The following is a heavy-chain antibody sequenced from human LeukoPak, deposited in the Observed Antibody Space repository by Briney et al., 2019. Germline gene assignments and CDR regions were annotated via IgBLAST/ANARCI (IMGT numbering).Heavy chain of an antibody. V-gene: IGHV3-74*03. CDR2: INGDGSST. D-gene: IGHD1-26*01. Sequence: GGSLRLSCAASGFSFNNYYMHWVRQPPGKGLVWVSRINGDGSSTTYADSVKGRFTISRDNAKNTVYLQMNSLRAEDTAVYYCARGSIVGATGFDYWGQGTLVTVSS. J-gene: IGHJ4*02. CDR1: GFSFNNYY. CDR3: ARGSIVGATGFDY.